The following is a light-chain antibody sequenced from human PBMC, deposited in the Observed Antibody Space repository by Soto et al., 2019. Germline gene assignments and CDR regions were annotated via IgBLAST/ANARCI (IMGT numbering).Light chain of an antibody. CDR2: AAS. CDR1: QGISSY. CDR3: QQYYRYSLT. J-gene: IGKJ4*01. V-gene: IGKV1-8*01. Sequence: AIRMTQSPSSFSASTGVRVTITCRASQGISSYLAWYQQKPWKAPKLLIYAASTLQSGVPSRFSGSGSGTDFTLTTSCLQSEDVATYFCQQYYRYSLTFGGGTKVEIK.